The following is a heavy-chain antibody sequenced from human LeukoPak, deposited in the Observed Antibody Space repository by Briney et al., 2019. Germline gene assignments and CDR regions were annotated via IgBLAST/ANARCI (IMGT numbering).Heavy chain of an antibody. J-gene: IGHJ5*02. V-gene: IGHV3-23*01. Sequence: GGSLRLSCAASGFPFSSHGMSWVRQAPGKGLEWVSGIIGGGGSTYYADSVKGRFTISGDNSRNTLFLQMNSLRAEDTAVYYCAKDRHAPGRYCSSTTCFPLDPWGQGTLVTVSS. D-gene: IGHD2-2*01. CDR1: GFPFSSHG. CDR3: AKDRHAPGRYCSSTTCFPLDP. CDR2: IIGGGGST.